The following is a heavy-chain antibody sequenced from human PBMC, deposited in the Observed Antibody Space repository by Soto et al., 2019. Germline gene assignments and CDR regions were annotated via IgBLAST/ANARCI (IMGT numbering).Heavy chain of an antibody. Sequence: QVQLVHSGPEVKKSGSSVKVSCKASGGTLSSETISWLRQAPGQGLEWMGRIIPLLGIGNYAQKFQGRVTITEDISRNTGYMEVSRLTSQDTAIYYCAREEGQYNVGTFPVYYMDVWGNGTTGTVSS. CDR1: GGTLSSET. CDR2: IIPLLGIG. V-gene: IGHV1-69*04. CDR3: AREEGQYNVGTFPVYYMDV. J-gene: IGHJ6*03. D-gene: IGHD7-27*01.